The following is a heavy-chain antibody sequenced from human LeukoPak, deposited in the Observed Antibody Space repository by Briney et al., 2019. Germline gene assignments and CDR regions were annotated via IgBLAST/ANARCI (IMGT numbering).Heavy chain of an antibody. CDR3: ARDTLFVSGYSSSWYGMDV. CDR1: GVSISSYY. Sequence: TSETLSPTCTVSGVSISSYYWSWIRQPAGKGLEWIGRIYTSGSTNYNPSLKSRVTMSVDTSKNQFSLKLSSVTAADTAVYYCARDTLFVSGYSSSWYGMDVWGQGTTVTVSS. V-gene: IGHV4-4*07. CDR2: IYTSGST. D-gene: IGHD6-13*01. J-gene: IGHJ6*02.